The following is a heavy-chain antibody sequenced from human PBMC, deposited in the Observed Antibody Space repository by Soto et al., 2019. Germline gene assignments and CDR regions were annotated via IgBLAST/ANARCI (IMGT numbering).Heavy chain of an antibody. Sequence: EVQLLESGGGLVQPGGSLRLSCAASGFTFSSYAMSWVRQAPGKGLAWVSAISGSGGSTDYADSVKGRFTISGDNSKNTQYLHMNSLRAEAAAVYYCAEAAAGTLLSDYWCHGSLVTVSS. CDR3: AEAAAGTLLSDY. CDR2: ISGSGGST. J-gene: IGHJ4*01. D-gene: IGHD6-13*01. CDR1: GFTFSSYA. V-gene: IGHV3-23*01.